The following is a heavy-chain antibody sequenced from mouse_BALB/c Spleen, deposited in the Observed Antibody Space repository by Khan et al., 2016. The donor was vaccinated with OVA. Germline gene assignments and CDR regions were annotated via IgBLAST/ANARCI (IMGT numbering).Heavy chain of an antibody. J-gene: IGHJ3*01. CDR1: GYTFTNYW. CDR2: IDPTTGYT. CDR3: TSHGSTYTWFGY. V-gene: IGHV1-7*01. D-gene: IGHD1-1*01. Sequence: QVQLKQSGAELAKPGASVKMSCKASGYTFTNYWMHWVKQRPGQGLEWIGYIDPTTGYTEYNQKFKDKATLNADKSSSTAYMQLSSLTSEDSSVYYCTSHGSTYTWFGYRGQGTLVTVSA.